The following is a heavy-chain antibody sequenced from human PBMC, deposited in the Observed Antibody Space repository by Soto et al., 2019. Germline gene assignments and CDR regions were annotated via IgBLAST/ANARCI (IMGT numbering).Heavy chain of an antibody. CDR2: ISAYNGNT. CDR3: ERDQEQLGAFDI. J-gene: IGHJ3*02. Sequence: ASVKVSCKASGYTFTSYGMSWVRQAPGQGLEWMGWISAYNGNTNYAQKLQGRVTMTTDTSTSTAYMELRSLRSDDTAVYYCERDQEQLGAFDIWGQGTMVTVSS. V-gene: IGHV1-18*01. CDR1: GYTFTSYG. D-gene: IGHD6-13*01.